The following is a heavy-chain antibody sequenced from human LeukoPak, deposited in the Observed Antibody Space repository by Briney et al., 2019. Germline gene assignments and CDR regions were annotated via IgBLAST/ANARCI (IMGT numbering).Heavy chain of an antibody. V-gene: IGHV1-24*01. J-gene: IGHJ4*02. Sequence: ASVKVSCKVSGYTLTELSMHWVRQAPGKGLEWMGGFDPEDGETIYAQKFQGRVTMTEDTSTDTAYMELSSLRSEDTAVYYCATYSSSALITPDFDYWGQGTLVTVSS. CDR2: FDPEDGET. CDR3: ATYSSSALITPDFDY. CDR1: GYTLTELS. D-gene: IGHD6-6*01.